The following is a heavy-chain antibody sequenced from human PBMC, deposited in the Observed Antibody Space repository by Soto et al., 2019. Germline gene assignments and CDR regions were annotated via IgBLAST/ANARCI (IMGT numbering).Heavy chain of an antibody. CDR1: GYTFTSYD. CDR2: MNPNSGNT. D-gene: IGHD4-17*01. J-gene: IGHJ6*02. V-gene: IGHV1-8*01. CDR3: ARLHGDYSLGRYYYNGMDV. Sequence: QVQLVQSGAEVKKPGASVKVSCKASGYTFTSYDINWVRQATGQGLEWMGWMNPNSGNTGYAQKFQGRVTMTRNTSISTAYMELSSMRSEDTAVYYCARLHGDYSLGRYYYNGMDVWGQGTTVTVSS.